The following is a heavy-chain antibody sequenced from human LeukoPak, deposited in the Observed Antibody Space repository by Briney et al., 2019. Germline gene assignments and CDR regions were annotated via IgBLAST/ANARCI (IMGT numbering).Heavy chain of an antibody. CDR3: ARDSQLLWFGESDYYGMDV. CDR2: ISSSSNTI. V-gene: IGHV3-48*04. CDR1: GFTFSRYS. J-gene: IGHJ6*02. D-gene: IGHD3-10*01. Sequence: GGSLRLSCAASGFTFSRYSMNWVRQAPGKGLEWVSYISSSSNTIYYADSVKGRFTISRDNAKNSLYLQMNSLRAEDTAVYYCARDSQLLWFGESDYYGMDVWGQGTTVTVSS.